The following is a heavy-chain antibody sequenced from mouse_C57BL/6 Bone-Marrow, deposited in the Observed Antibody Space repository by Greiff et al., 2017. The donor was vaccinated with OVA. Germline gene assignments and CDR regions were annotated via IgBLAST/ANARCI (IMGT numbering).Heavy chain of an antibody. Sequence: QVQLQQPGAELVRPGSSVKLSCKASGYTFTSYWMHWVKQRPRQGLEWIGNIDPSDSETHYNQKFKGKATLTVDKSSSTAYMQLSSLPSEDSAVYYCARMWVYVDYWGQGTTLTVSS. CDR3: ARMWVYVDY. J-gene: IGHJ2*01. V-gene: IGHV1-52*01. CDR2: IDPSDSET. CDR1: GYTFTSYW.